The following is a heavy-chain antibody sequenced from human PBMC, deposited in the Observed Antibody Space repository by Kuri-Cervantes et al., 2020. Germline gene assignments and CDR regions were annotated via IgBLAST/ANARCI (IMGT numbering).Heavy chain of an antibody. D-gene: IGHD6-13*01. Sequence: SETLSLTCTVSGGSISSYYWSWIRQPAGKGLEWIGYIYYSGSTNYNPSLKSRVTISLDTSKNQFSLKLSSVIAADTAIYYCARGVWQQPVLGALDIWGQGTMVTVSS. CDR3: ARGVWQQPVLGALDI. J-gene: IGHJ3*02. V-gene: IGHV4-59*01. CDR2: IYYSGST. CDR1: GGSISSYY.